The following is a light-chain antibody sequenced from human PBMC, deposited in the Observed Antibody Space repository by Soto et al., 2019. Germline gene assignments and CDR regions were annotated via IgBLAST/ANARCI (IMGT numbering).Light chain of an antibody. CDR2: GAS. Sequence: EIVMTQSPATVSLSPGERATLSCRASQSVSSYLAWYQQKPGQAPRLLIYGASTRATGIPARFSGSGSGTEFTLTISSLQSEDFAVYSCQQYNNWPRFTFGPGTKVDI. V-gene: IGKV3-15*01. CDR1: QSVSSY. J-gene: IGKJ3*01. CDR3: QQYNNWPRFT.